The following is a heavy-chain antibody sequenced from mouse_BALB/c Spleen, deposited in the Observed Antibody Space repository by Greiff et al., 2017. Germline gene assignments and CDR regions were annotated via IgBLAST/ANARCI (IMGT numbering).Heavy chain of an antibody. CDR2: ISSGSSTI. CDR1: GFTFSSFG. CDR3: ARGYDADYYAMDY. J-gene: IGHJ4*01. Sequence: EVHLVESGGGLVQPGGSRKLSCAASGFTFSSFGMHWVRQAPEKGLEWVAYISSGSSTIYYADTVKGRFTISRDNPKNTLFLQMTSLRSEDTAMYYCARGYDADYYAMDYWGQGTSVTVSS. V-gene: IGHV5-17*02. D-gene: IGHD2-2*01.